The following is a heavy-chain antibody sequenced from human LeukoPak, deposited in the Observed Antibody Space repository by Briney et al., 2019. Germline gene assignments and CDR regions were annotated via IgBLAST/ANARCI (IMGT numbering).Heavy chain of an antibody. CDR1: GFTFSSYA. V-gene: IGHV3-23*01. CDR2: ISGSGGST. CDR3: AKLFRALGSRTTSDY. Sequence: GGSLRLSCAVSGFTFSSYAMSWVPQAPGKGLEWVSAISGSGGSTYYADSVKGRFTISRDNSKNTLYLQMNSLRAEDTAVYYCAKLFRALGSRTTSDYWGQGTLVTASS. D-gene: IGHD2/OR15-2a*01. J-gene: IGHJ4*02.